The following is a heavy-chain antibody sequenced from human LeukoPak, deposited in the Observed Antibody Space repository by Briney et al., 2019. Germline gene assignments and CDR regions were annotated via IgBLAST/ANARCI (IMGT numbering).Heavy chain of an antibody. Sequence: PGGSLRLSCAASGFTFSSYSMNWVRQAPGKGLEWVSYISSSSSTIYYADSVKGRFTISRDNAKNSLYLQMNSLRAEDTAVYYCAKQGPMYYFDYWGQGTLVTVSS. CDR1: GFTFSSYS. D-gene: IGHD3-10*02. CDR2: ISSSSSTI. J-gene: IGHJ4*02. V-gene: IGHV3-48*01. CDR3: AKQGPMYYFDY.